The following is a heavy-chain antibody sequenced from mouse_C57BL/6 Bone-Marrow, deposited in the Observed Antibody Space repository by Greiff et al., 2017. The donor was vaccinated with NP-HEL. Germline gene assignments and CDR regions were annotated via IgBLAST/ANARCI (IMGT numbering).Heavy chain of an antibody. Sequence: VQLQQSGAELVMPGASVKLSCKASGYTFTSYWMHWVKQRPGQGLEWIGEIDPSDSYTNYNQKFKGKSTLTVDKSSSTAYMQLSSLTSEDSAVYYCAREGYYGNLYFDYWGQGTTLTVSS. D-gene: IGHD2-1*01. CDR3: AREGYYGNLYFDY. CDR1: GYTFTSYW. CDR2: IDPSDSYT. J-gene: IGHJ2*01. V-gene: IGHV1-69*01.